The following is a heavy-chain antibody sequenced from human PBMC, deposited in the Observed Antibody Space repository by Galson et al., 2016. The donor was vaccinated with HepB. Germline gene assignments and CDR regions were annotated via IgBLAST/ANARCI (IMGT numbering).Heavy chain of an antibody. J-gene: IGHJ6*02. Sequence: CAISGDSVSSNTAAWNWIRQSPSRGLEWLGRTYYRSKWNYDYAVSLKSRITINPDTSKSQFSLQLRSVTPEDSAVYYCARERRGITAAVSYYYYGMDVWGQGTTVTVSS. D-gene: IGHD6-13*01. CDR3: ARERRGITAAVSYYYYGMDV. V-gene: IGHV6-1*01. CDR1: GDSVSSNTAA. CDR2: TYYRSKWNY.